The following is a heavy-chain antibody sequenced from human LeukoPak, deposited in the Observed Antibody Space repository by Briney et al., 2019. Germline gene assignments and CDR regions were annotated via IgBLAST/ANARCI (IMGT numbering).Heavy chain of an antibody. CDR2: ISWNSGSI. CDR3: AYLHGLYYYGSGSYRDMFDY. Sequence: GGSLRLSCAASGFTFDDYAMHWVRQAPGKGLEWVSGISWNSGSIGYADSVKGRFTISRDNAKNSLYLQMNSLRAEDTAVYYCAYLHGLYYYGSGSYRDMFDYWGQGTLVTVSS. D-gene: IGHD3-10*01. V-gene: IGHV3-9*01. CDR1: GFTFDDYA. J-gene: IGHJ4*02.